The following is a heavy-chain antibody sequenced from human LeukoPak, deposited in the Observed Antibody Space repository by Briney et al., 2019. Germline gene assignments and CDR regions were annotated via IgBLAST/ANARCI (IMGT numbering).Heavy chain of an antibody. Sequence: GGSLRLSCAASGFTFSSYAMSWVRQAPGKGLEWVSAISGSGGSTYYADSVKGRFTISRDNSKNTLYLQMNSLRAEDTAVYYCARVQYSSSAIDYWGQGTLVTVSS. CDR1: GFTFSSYA. J-gene: IGHJ4*02. CDR2: ISGSGGST. V-gene: IGHV3-23*01. CDR3: ARVQYSSSAIDY. D-gene: IGHD6-6*01.